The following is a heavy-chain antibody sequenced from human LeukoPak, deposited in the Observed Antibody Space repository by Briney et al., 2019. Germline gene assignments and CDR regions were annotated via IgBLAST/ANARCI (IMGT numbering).Heavy chain of an antibody. CDR3: AKEGDTALVTGYFDL. D-gene: IGHD5-18*01. J-gene: IGHJ2*01. CDR2: NIPIFGTA. CDR1: GGTFGSYV. V-gene: IGHV1-69*13. Sequence: GASVKVSCKASGGTFGSYVISWVRQAPGQGLEWMGGNIPIFGTAHYAQKFQGRLTITADESTSTVYMEMSSLRSEDTAMYYRAKEGDTALVTGYFDLWGRGTLVTVSS.